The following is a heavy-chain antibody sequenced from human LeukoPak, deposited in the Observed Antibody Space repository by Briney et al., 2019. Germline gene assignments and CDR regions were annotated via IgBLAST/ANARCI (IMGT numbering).Heavy chain of an antibody. CDR1: GFTFSSYS. D-gene: IGHD1-26*01. V-gene: IGHV3-48*04. J-gene: IGHJ4*02. CDR3: AEDPAWRGGATISYYFDY. Sequence: GGSLRLSCAASGFTFSSYSMNWVRQAPGKGLEWVSYISSSSSTIYYADSVKGRFTISRDNAKNSLYLQMNSLRAEDTAVYYCAEDPAWRGGATISYYFDYWGQGTLVTVSS. CDR2: ISSSSSTI.